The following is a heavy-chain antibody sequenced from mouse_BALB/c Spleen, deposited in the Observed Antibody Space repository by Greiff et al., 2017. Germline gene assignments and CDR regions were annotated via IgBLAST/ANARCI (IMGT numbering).Heavy chain of an antibody. CDR1: GFTFSDYY. CDR2: ISDGGSYT. J-gene: IGHJ1*01. Sequence: EVQGVESGGGLVKPGGSLKLSCAASGFTFSDYYMYWVRQTPEKRLEWVATISDGGSYTYYPDSVKGRFTISRDNAKNNLYLQMSSLKSEDTAMYYCASITTAWYFDVWGAGTTVTVSS. V-gene: IGHV5-4*02. CDR3: ASITTAWYFDV. D-gene: IGHD1-1*01.